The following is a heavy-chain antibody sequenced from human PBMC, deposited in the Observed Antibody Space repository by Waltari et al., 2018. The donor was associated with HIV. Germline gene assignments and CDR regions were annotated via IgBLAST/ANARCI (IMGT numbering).Heavy chain of an antibody. CDR3: ARKIWTRKSGYLHGMDV. Sequence: EVQLLESGGQLVQTGGSLRLSCAASGFTFSRYDMNWVRQAPGKGLECVSVISGNGGSRYYADSVKGRFTISRDNSKNTIFLQMNNLRAEDAAVYYCARKIWTRKSGYLHGMDVWGQGTTVTVSS. J-gene: IGHJ6*02. D-gene: IGHD3-3*01. V-gene: IGHV3-23*01. CDR1: GFTFSRYD. CDR2: ISGNGGSR.